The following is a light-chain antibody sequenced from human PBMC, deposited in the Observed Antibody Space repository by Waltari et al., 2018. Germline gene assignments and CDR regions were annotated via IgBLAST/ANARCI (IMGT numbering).Light chain of an antibody. Sequence: QSVLTQPPSASGTPGQRVTISCSGGDSNIGSNIVNWYQQLPGTAPKLLIYISNQRPSGVPDRFSGSKSGTSASLAISGLQSEDEADYYCATWDDSLNGWVFGGGTKVTVL. CDR3: ATWDDSLNGWV. J-gene: IGLJ3*02. CDR2: ISN. CDR1: DSNIGSNI. V-gene: IGLV1-44*01.